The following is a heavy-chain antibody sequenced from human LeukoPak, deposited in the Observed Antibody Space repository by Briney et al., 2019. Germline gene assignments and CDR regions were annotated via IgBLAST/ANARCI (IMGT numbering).Heavy chain of an antibody. J-gene: IGHJ3*01. CDR2: IRSDGSDK. CDR1: GFMLSTYG. V-gene: IGHV3-30*02. D-gene: IGHD2-2*01. Sequence: VGSLRLSCAASGFMLSTYGMHWVRQAPGKGLEWVTFIRSDGSDKYYGDSVKGRFTISRDNSQNMLFLQMNSLRGDDTAVYYCAKGDWYCSSTTCYAGVFETWGPGKMVTVAS. CDR3: AKGDWYCSSTTCYAGVFET.